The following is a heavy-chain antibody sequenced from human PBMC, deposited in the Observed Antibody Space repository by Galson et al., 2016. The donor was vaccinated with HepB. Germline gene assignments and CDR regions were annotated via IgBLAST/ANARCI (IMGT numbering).Heavy chain of an antibody. CDR1: GFTFSDYG. Sequence: SLRPSCAASGFTFSDYGIHWVRQAPGKGLEWVAVLSFDGINKYYADSVKGRFTISRDNSKNTVYLQMNSLRAEDTAVYYCAKDAYTWRWLLSFFPDYWGQGTLVTVSS. CDR2: LSFDGINK. D-gene: IGHD5-24*01. V-gene: IGHV3-30*18. CDR3: AKDAYTWRWLLSFFPDY. J-gene: IGHJ4*02.